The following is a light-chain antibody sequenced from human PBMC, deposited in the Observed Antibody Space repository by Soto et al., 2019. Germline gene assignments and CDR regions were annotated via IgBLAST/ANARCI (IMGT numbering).Light chain of an antibody. Sequence: QSALTQPAYVSRSPGQSITISCTGTSSDVVGYKYVSWYQHHPGKAPKLIIYDVSNRPSGVSNRFSGSKSGNTASLTISGLQPEDEADYYCSSYTTSNTRQIVFGTGTKVTVL. V-gene: IGLV2-14*03. CDR2: DVS. CDR1: SSDVVGYKY. CDR3: SSYTTSNTRQIV. J-gene: IGLJ1*01.